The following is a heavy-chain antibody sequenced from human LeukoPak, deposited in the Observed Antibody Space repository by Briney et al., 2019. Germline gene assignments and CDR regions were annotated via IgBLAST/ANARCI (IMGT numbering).Heavy chain of an antibody. D-gene: IGHD1-26*01. V-gene: IGHV3-20*04. CDR2: INWSGGSA. CDR1: GFIFDGYA. CDR3: ARTKVGATFDY. J-gene: IGHJ4*02. Sequence: GGSLRLSCAASGFIFDGYAMNCVRQGPGKGLEWVAGINWSGGSAGYADSVKGRFTISRDNAKNSLYLQMSSLRGEDTALYYCARTKVGATFDYWGQGTLVTVSS.